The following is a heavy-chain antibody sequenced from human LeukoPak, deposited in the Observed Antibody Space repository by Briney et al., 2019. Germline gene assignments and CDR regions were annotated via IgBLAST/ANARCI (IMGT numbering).Heavy chain of an antibody. Sequence: GESRKISCKGSGYSFTSYWIGWVRQMPGKGLEWMGIIYPGDSGTRYSPSFQGQVTISADKSISTAYLQWSSLKASDTAMYYCATSSYYYDSSGYQTHDAFDIWGQGTMVTVSS. CDR3: ATSSYYYDSSGYQTHDAFDI. CDR1: GYSFTSYW. D-gene: IGHD3-22*01. J-gene: IGHJ3*02. CDR2: IYPGDSGT. V-gene: IGHV5-51*01.